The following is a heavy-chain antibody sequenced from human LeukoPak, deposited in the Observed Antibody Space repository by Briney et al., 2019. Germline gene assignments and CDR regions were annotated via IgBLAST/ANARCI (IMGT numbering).Heavy chain of an antibody. Sequence: ASVKVSCKASGYTFTSYAMNWVRQAPGQGLEWMGWINTNTGNPTYAQGFTGRFVFSLDTSVSTAYLQISSLKAEDTAVYYCARGGYCSGGSCSHFDYWGQGTLVTVSS. CDR2: INTNTGNP. CDR1: GYTFTSYA. D-gene: IGHD2-15*01. J-gene: IGHJ4*02. CDR3: ARGGYCSGGSCSHFDY. V-gene: IGHV7-4-1*02.